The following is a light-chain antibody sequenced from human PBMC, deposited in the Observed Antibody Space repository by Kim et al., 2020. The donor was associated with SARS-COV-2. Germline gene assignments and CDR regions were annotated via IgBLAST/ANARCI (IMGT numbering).Light chain of an antibody. CDR2: GKN. J-gene: IGLJ2*01. V-gene: IGLV3-19*01. Sequence: SVAFGQTVRITCQGDSLRSYYASWYQQKPGQAPVLVIYGKNNRPSGIPDRFSGSSSGNTASLTITGAQAEDEADYYCNSRDSSGVVFGGGTQLTVL. CDR3: NSRDSSGVV. CDR1: SLRSYY.